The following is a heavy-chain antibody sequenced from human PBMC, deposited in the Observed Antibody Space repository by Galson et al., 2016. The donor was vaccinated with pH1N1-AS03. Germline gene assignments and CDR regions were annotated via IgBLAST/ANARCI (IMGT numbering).Heavy chain of an antibody. J-gene: IGHJ6*02. CDR2: ITSDGSSI. D-gene: IGHD6-19*01. CDR1: GFTFSNSW. Sequence: LRLSCAASGFTFSNSWMAWVRQAPGKGLEWVSRITSDGSSISYADAVKGRFTTSRDNAKNTLYLQMNSLRAEDTAVYHCARAMYTSGWYGMDVWGQGTTVTVSS. CDR3: ARAMYTSGWYGMDV. V-gene: IGHV3-74*01.